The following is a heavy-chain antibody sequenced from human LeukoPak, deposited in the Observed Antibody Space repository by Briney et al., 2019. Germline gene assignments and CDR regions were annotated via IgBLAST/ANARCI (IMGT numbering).Heavy chain of an antibody. CDR3: AKGESWLLWFGELWFGAFDI. J-gene: IGHJ3*02. CDR1: GFTFSSYA. V-gene: IGHV3-23*01. CDR2: ISGSGGST. D-gene: IGHD3-10*01. Sequence: GGSLRLSCAASGFTFSSYAMSWVRQAPGKGLEWVSAISGSGGSTYYADSVKGRFTISRDNSKNTLYLQMNSLRAEDTAVYYCAKGESWLLWFGELWFGAFDIWDQGTMVTVSS.